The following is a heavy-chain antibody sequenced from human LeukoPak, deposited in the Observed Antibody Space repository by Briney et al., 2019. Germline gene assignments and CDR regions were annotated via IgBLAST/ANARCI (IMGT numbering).Heavy chain of an antibody. J-gene: IGHJ4*02. CDR1: GFTFSSYA. CDR3: ARVEGRHIVVVTAPFDY. CDR2: ISYDGSNK. D-gene: IGHD2-21*02. V-gene: IGHV3-30-3*01. Sequence: GGSLRLSCAASGFTFSSYAMHWVRQAPGKGLEWVAVISYDGSNKYYADSVKGRFTISRDNSKNTLYLQVNSLRAEDTAVYYCARVEGRHIVVVTAPFDYWGQGTLVTVSS.